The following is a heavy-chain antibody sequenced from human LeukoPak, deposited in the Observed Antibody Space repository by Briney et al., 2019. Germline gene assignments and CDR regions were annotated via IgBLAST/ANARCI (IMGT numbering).Heavy chain of an antibody. V-gene: IGHV4-4*08. J-gene: IGHJ1*01. CDR2: IYSAKTT. CDR1: GASISRSY. CDR3: AREVFKSSPQYDSQ. Sequence: PSGTLSLTCTVSGASISRSYWSWIRQFPGKELQWIGYIYSAKTTIYNPSLNSRATISADTSNNRVSLHLTSVTAADTAVYFCAREVFKSSPQYDSQWGQGTLVTVTS. D-gene: IGHD3-22*01.